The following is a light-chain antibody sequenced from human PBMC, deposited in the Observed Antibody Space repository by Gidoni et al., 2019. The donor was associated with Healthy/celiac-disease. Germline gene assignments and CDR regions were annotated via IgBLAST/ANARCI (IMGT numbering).Light chain of an antibody. CDR1: QSISSS. CDR2: AAS. J-gene: IGKJ2*01. V-gene: IGKV1-39*01. CDR3: QQSYSTPRYT. Sequence: DIQMTQSPSSLSSSVGDRVTITCRASQSISSSLNWYQQKPGKAHNLLIYAASSLQSGVPSRFSGSGSGTDFTLTISSLQPEDFASYYCQQSYSTPRYTFGQGTKLEIK.